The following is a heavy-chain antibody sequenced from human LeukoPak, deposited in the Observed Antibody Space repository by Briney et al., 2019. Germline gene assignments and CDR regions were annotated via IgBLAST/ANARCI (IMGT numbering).Heavy chain of an antibody. CDR3: AKAESSDYYGSGSPRWFDP. Sequence: GGSLRLSCAASGFTFDDYAMHWVRQAPGKGLEWVSGISWNSGSIGYADSVKGRFTISRDNAKNSLYLQMNSLRAEDTALYYCAKAESSDYYGSGSPRWFDPWGQGTLVTVSS. J-gene: IGHJ5*02. CDR2: ISWNSGSI. CDR1: GFTFDDYA. D-gene: IGHD3-10*01. V-gene: IGHV3-9*01.